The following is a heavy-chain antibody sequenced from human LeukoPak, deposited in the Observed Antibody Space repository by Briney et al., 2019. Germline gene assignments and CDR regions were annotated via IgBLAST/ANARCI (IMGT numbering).Heavy chain of an antibody. CDR3: ARRGGSGYYDAFDI. Sequence: AGSLRLSCAASGFTFSSYNMNWVRQAPGKGLEWVSSISSSSSFIYYADSVKGRFTISRDNAKNSLYLQMNSLRAEDTAVYYCARRGGSGYYDAFDIWGQGTMVTVSS. CDR2: ISSSSSFI. D-gene: IGHD3-22*01. J-gene: IGHJ3*02. V-gene: IGHV3-21*01. CDR1: GFTFSSYN.